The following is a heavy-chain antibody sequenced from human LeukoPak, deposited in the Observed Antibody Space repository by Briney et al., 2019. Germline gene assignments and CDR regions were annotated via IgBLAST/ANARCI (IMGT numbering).Heavy chain of an antibody. CDR3: ARVPYYAIDS. V-gene: IGHV3-11*01. J-gene: IGHJ4*02. D-gene: IGHD3-22*01. CDR2: ISTRGTPT. Sequence: GGSLGLSCAASGFIFSDYYMSWIRQAPGKGPEWVAYISTRGTPTFYGDSVKGRFTISRDNTKNSLHLQMDSLRAEDTAVYYCARVPYYAIDSWGQGTLVTVSS. CDR1: GFIFSDYY.